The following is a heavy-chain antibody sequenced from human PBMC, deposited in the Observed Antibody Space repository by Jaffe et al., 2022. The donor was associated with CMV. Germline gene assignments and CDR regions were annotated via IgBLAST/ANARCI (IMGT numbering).Heavy chain of an antibody. CDR1: GFTFSSYW. V-gene: IGHV3-7*03. CDR2: IKQDGSEK. Sequence: EVQLVESGGGLVQPGGSLRLSCAASGFTFSSYWMSWVRQAPGKGLEWVANIKQDGSEKYYVDSVKGRFTISRDNAKNSLYLQMNSLRAEDTAVYYCARDEARYDLNWFDPWGQGTLVTVSS. CDR3: ARDEARYDLNWFDP. D-gene: IGHD3-3*01. J-gene: IGHJ5*02.